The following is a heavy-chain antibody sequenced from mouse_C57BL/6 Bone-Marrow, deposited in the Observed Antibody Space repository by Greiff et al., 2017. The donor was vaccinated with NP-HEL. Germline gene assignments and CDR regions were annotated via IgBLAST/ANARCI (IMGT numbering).Heavy chain of an antibody. CDR1: GFNIKDDY. V-gene: IGHV14-4*01. J-gene: IGHJ3*01. Sequence: VQLKESGAELVRPGASVKLSCTASGFNIKDDYMHWVKQRPEQGLEWIGWIDPENGDTEYASNFQGRVIITADTSSNTVYLQLSSLTSEDTAIYYYSILDWGQGTLVTVSA. D-gene: IGHD4-1*01. CDR3: SILD. CDR2: IDPENGDT.